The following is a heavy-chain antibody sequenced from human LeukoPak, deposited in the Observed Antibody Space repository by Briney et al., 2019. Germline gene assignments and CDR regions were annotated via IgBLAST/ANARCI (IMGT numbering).Heavy chain of an antibody. V-gene: IGHV3-9*01. CDR3: AKESYGDSGFLFDY. CDR1: GFTFDDYA. CDR2: ISWNSGSI. Sequence: GGSLRLSCAASGFTFDDYAMHWVRQAPGKGLEWVSGISWNSGSIGYADSVKGRFTISRDNAKNSLYLQMNSLRAEDTALYYCAKESYGDSGFLFDYWGQGTLVTVSS. J-gene: IGHJ4*02. D-gene: IGHD4-17*01.